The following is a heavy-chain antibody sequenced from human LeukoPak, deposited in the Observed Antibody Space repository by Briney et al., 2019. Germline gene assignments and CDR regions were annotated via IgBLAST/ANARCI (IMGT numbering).Heavy chain of an antibody. V-gene: IGHV3-23*01. Sequence: GGSLRLSCTVSGFTFSNYAMSWVRQAPGKGLEWVSTISGSGGTTYYADSVRGRFTISRDNSKNTLYLQMNSLRVDDTAVYYCAEMAEYYYNSAYYSWGQGTLVTVSS. D-gene: IGHD3-22*01. J-gene: IGHJ4*02. CDR2: ISGSGGTT. CDR1: GFTFSNYA. CDR3: AEMAEYYYNSAYYS.